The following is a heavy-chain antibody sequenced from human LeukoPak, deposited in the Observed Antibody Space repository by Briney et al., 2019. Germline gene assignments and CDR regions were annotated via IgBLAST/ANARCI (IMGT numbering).Heavy chain of an antibody. V-gene: IGHV3-23*01. CDR3: ARDSPTFDI. CDR1: GFTFSTYA. CDR2: ISGSGGRT. J-gene: IGHJ3*02. Sequence: GGSLRLSCAASGFTFSTYAMSWVRQAPGKGLEGVSAISGSGGRTYYADSVKGRFTISRDNSKNTLYLQMNSLRAEDTAIYYCARDSPTFDIWGQGTMVTVSS.